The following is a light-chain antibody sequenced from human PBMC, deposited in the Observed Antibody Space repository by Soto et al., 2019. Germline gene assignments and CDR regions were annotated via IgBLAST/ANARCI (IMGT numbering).Light chain of an antibody. CDR2: AAS. Sequence: DIQMTQSPSSLSASVGDRVTITCRASQNIRNYLNRYQQRPGKTPNLLVYAASNLRGGVPSRFSGSGSGTVFTLTINSLQPEDFATYYCQQIHSTSSYTFGQGTRVDIK. CDR3: QQIHSTSSYT. V-gene: IGKV1-39*01. CDR1: QNIRNY. J-gene: IGKJ2*01.